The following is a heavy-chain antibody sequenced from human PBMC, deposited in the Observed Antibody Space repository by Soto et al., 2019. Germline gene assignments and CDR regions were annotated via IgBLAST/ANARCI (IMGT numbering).Heavy chain of an antibody. CDR3: GRHVGGSGSSRPLDY. Sequence: ASETLSLTCTVSGGSISSYFWSWIRQPPGKGLEWIGYIYFSGSTYYNPSLQSRVTISVDTSKNQFSLKLSSVTAADTAVYYCGRHVGGSGSSRPLDYWGQGTLVTVSS. CDR2: IYFSGST. CDR1: GGSISSYF. J-gene: IGHJ4*02. V-gene: IGHV4-59*08. D-gene: IGHD3-10*01.